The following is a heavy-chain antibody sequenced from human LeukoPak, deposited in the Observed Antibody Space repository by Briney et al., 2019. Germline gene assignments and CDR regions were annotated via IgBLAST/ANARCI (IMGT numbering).Heavy chain of an antibody. D-gene: IGHD4-23*01. CDR1: GYNFTSYG. J-gene: IGHJ5*02. V-gene: IGHV1-18*01. CDR3: AREIKYGGRYNWFDP. Sequence: ASVKVSCKASGYNFTSYGISWVRQAPGQGLEWMGWISAYNGNTNYAQKLQGRVTMTTDTSTSTAYMELRSLRSDDTAVYYCAREIKYGGRYNWFDPWGQGTLVTVSS. CDR2: ISAYNGNT.